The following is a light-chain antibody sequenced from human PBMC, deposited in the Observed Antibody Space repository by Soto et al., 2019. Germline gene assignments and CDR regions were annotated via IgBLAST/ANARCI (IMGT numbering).Light chain of an antibody. Sequence: QSALTQPASVSGSPGQSITISCTGTSSDVGGYKYVSWYQQYPGKAPKLMIYEVSNRPSGVSNRFSGSKSGNTASLTVSGLQAEDDADYYCSSFTSSSTLYVFGTGTQLTVL. CDR2: EVS. J-gene: IGLJ1*01. CDR1: SSDVGGYKY. CDR3: SSFTSSSTLYV. V-gene: IGLV2-14*01.